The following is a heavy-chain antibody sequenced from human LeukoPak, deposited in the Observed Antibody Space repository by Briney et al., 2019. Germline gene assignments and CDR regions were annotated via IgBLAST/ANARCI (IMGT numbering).Heavy chain of an antibody. CDR1: GGSISSYY. Sequence: KPSETLSLTCTVSGGSISSYYWSWIRQPAGKGLEWIGRIYTTGSTNYNPSLKSRVTMSIDTSKNQYDLKMSSVTAADADVYYCAKLGYDFEYWGQGALVTVSS. CDR2: IYTTGST. J-gene: IGHJ4*02. D-gene: IGHD5-12*01. CDR3: AKLGYDFEY. V-gene: IGHV4-4*07.